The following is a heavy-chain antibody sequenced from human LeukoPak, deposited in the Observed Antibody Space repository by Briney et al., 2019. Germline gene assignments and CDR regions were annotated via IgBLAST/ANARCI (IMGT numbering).Heavy chain of an antibody. CDR3: ARFRGSISHDAFDI. J-gene: IGHJ3*02. D-gene: IGHD2-15*01. CDR2: INPSGGST. V-gene: IGHV1-46*03. CDR1: GYTFTSYY. Sequence: GSVKVSCKASGYTFTSYYIHWVRQAPGQGLEWMGIINPSGGSTSYTQKFQGRVTRTRDTSTRTVYMEMNSLRYQETAVNYCARFRGSISHDAFDIWGQGTLVTVSS.